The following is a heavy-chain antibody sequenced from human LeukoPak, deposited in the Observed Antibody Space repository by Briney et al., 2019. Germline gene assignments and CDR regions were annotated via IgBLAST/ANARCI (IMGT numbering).Heavy chain of an antibody. V-gene: IGHV3-15*01. CDR1: GFTFSSYW. J-gene: IGHJ4*02. CDR3: ATGSALDY. CDR2: VKSKPDGGTI. Sequence: GGSLRLSCAASGFTFSSYWMNWVRQAPGKGLEWVARVKSKPDGGTIDYAAPVKGRFTISRDDSKNTLYLQMNSLKTEDTALYYCATGSALDYWGQGTRVTVSS.